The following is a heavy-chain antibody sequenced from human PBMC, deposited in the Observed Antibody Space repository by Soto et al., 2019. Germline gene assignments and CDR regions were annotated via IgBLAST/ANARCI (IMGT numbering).Heavy chain of an antibody. CDR1: GGSVSNKTYY. D-gene: IGHD4-17*01. CDR3: ARTTAVPNTLRSGYFFDY. V-gene: IGHV4-61*01. J-gene: IGHJ4*02. Sequence: VSLTCSVSGGSVSNKTYYWSWIRQPPGKRLEWIGYVYYSGTTNYNPSLKSRVTISVDLSKNQFSLRLSSVTTADTALYYCARTTAVPNTLRSGYFFDYWGQGTLVTVSS. CDR2: VYYSGTT.